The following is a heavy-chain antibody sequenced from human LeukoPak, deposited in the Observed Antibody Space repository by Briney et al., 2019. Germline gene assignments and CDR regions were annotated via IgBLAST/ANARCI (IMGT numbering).Heavy chain of an antibody. J-gene: IGHJ4*02. V-gene: IGHV1-2*02. CDR2: INPSSGAT. Sequence: ASVKVSCKASGYTFTDYYIHWVRQAPGEGLEWMGWINPSSGATNHAQSFQGRVTMTRDTSISTAYMELTRLRSDDTAVYYCGTIPMARRAPLDYWGRGTLVTVSS. CDR3: GTIPMARRAPLDY. D-gene: IGHD5-24*01. CDR1: GYTFTDYY.